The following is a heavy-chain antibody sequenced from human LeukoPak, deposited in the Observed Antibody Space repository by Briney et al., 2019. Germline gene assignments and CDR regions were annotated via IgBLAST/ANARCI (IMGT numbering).Heavy chain of an antibody. CDR2: IYSGGSK. J-gene: IGHJ3*01. CDR1: GFIVTSNY. CDR3: AREDYYGSGSWD. D-gene: IGHD3-10*01. Sequence: GGSLRLSCLASGFIVTSNYMSWVRQAAGRGLAGVSVIYSGGSKFYADSVKGRFTISRDNSKNTVYLQMNSLRAEDTTVYYCAREDYYGSGSWDWGQGTMVTVSS. V-gene: IGHV3-66*01.